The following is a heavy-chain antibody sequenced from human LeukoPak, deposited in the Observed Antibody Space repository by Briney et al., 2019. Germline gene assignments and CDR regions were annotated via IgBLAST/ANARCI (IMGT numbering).Heavy chain of an antibody. V-gene: IGHV4-61*01. CDR3: ARDLTVAGVISWFDP. CDR2: IYYRGST. Sequence: SETLSLTCTVSGGSVSSGSYYWSWIRQPPGKGLEWIGYIYYRGSTNYNPSLKSRVTLSIDTSKNQFSLRLSSVTAADTAVYYCARDLTVAGVISWFDPWGQGTLVTVSS. D-gene: IGHD6-13*01. CDR1: GGSVSSGSYY. J-gene: IGHJ5*02.